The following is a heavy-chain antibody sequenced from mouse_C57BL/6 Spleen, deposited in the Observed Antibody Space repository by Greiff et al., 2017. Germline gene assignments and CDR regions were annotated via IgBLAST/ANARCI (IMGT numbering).Heavy chain of an antibody. CDR2: IYPGSGST. CDR3: GRWGTVVADFDY. CDR1: GYTFTSYW. Sequence: VQLQQPGAELVKPGASVKLSCKASGYTFTSYWITWVKQRPGQGLEWIGDIYPGSGSTNYNEKFKSKATLTVDTSSSTAYMQLSSLTSEDSAVYYCGRWGTVVADFDYWGQGTTLTVSS. J-gene: IGHJ2*01. D-gene: IGHD1-1*01. V-gene: IGHV1-55*01.